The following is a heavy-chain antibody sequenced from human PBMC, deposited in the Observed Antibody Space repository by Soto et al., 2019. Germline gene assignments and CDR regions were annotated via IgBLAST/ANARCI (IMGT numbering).Heavy chain of an antibody. CDR3: ARDVEYSSSSLFWFDP. D-gene: IGHD6-6*01. V-gene: IGHV1-69*13. Sequence: SVKVSCKASGGTFSSYAISWVRQAPGQGLEWMGGIIPIFGTANYAQKFQGRVTITADESTSTAYMELSSLRSEDTAVYYCARDVEYSSSSLFWFDPWGQGTLVTVSS. CDR2: IIPIFGTA. CDR1: GGTFSSYA. J-gene: IGHJ5*02.